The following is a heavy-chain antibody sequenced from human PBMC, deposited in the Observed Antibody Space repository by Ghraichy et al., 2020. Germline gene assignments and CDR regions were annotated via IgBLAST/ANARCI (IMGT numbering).Heavy chain of an antibody. Sequence: SCAASGFSFSSYAMSWVRQAPGKGLEWVSAISGSGYGTHYADSVKGRFTISRDNSKNTLYLQMNSLRAEDTAVYYCARGAYTARFYYYIMDVWGQGTTVTVSS. V-gene: IGHV3-23*01. CDR2: ISGSGYGT. CDR1: GFSFSSYA. CDR3: ARGAYTARFYYYIMDV. D-gene: IGHD4-11*01. J-gene: IGHJ6*02.